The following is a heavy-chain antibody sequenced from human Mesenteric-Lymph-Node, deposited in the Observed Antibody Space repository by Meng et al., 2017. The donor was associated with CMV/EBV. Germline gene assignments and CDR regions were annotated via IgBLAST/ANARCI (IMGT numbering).Heavy chain of an antibody. CDR3: ARDLGAIQLWLQRVEKPETDY. Sequence: GESLKISCAASGFTFSSYAMNWVRQAPGKGLEWVSVIYSGGSSTYYADSVKGRFTISRDNAKNSLYLQMNSLRAEDTAVYYCARDLGAIQLWLQRVEKPETDYWGQGTLVTVSS. CDR2: IYSGGSST. J-gene: IGHJ4*02. CDR1: GFTFSSYA. V-gene: IGHV3-23*03. D-gene: IGHD5-18*01.